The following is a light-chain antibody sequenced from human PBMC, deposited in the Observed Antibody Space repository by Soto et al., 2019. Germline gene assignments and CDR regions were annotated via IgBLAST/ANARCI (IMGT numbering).Light chain of an antibody. V-gene: IGKV1-5*01. CDR3: QPYNSYPWT. CDR2: DAS. Sequence: DIQMTQSPSTLSASVGDRVTITCRASQSISSWLAWYQQKPGKAPKLLIYDASSLESGVPSKFSGSGSGTEFTRTISSLQPEDFATNYCQPYNSYPWTCGQGTKMEIK. CDR1: QSISSW. J-gene: IGKJ1*01.